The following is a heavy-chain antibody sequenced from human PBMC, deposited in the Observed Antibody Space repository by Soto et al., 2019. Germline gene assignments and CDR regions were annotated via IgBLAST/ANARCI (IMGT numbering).Heavy chain of an antibody. CDR1: GFTFSTYA. CDR2: ISGSGAIT. V-gene: IGHV3-23*01. CDR3: AKGHSRVTVLSPFDS. Sequence: EVQLLESGGGLIQPGGSLRLSCEASGFTFSTYAMSWVRQAPGKGLEWVSTISGSGAITYYADSVRGRFTISRDTPKNTLFLQMNSLRAEDTAVYYCAKGHSRVTVLSPFDSWGQGTLVTVSS. J-gene: IGHJ4*02. D-gene: IGHD2-8*01.